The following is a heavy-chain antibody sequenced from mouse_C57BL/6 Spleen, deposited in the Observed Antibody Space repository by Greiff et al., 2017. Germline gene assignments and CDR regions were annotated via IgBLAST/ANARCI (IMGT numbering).Heavy chain of an antibody. Sequence: EVQLVESGPELVKPGASVKISCKASGYSFTDYNMNWVKQSNGKSLEWIGVINPNNGTTSYNQKFKGKATLTVAQSSSTAYMQLNSLTSEDSAVYYCARCLLLRFYAMDYWGQGTSVTVSS. CDR1: GYSFTDYN. V-gene: IGHV1-39*01. D-gene: IGHD1-1*01. CDR3: ARCLLLRFYAMDY. CDR2: INPNNGTT. J-gene: IGHJ4*01.